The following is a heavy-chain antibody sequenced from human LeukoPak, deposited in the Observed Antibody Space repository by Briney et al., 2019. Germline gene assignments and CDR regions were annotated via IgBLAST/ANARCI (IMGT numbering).Heavy chain of an antibody. CDR3: ARTDGKQLPPRF. CDR2: IYPSGST. J-gene: IGHJ4*02. V-gene: IGHV4-4*07. CDR1: GGSISSYY. D-gene: IGHD5-18*01. Sequence: SETLSLTCSVSGGSISSYYWSWIRQPAGKGLEWIGRIYPSGSTNYNPSLKSRVTMSVDTSKNQFSLKLSSVTAADTAVYYCARTDGKQLPPRFWGQGTLVTVSS.